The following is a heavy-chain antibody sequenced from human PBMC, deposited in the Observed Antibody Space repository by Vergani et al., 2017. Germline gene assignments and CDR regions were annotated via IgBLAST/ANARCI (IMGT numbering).Heavy chain of an antibody. CDR2: IKQDGSEK. CDR3: ARDWGYSSSSLGFDY. V-gene: IGHV3-7*01. D-gene: IGHD6-6*01. Sequence: VQLVESGGGLVQPGGSLRLSCAASGFTFSSYWMSWVRQAPGKGLEWVANIKQDGSEKYYVDSVKGRFTISRDNAKNSLYLQMNSLRAEDTAVYYCARDWGYSSSSLGFDYWGQGTLVTVSS. CDR1: GFTFSSYW. J-gene: IGHJ4*02.